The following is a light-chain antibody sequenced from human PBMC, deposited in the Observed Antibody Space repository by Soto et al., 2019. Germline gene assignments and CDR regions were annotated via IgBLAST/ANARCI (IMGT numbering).Light chain of an antibody. CDR2: GAS. V-gene: IGKV3-20*01. CDR3: QQYGNSPQT. J-gene: IGKJ1*01. CDR1: QSVNSSY. Sequence: EIVLTQSPGTLSLSPGERVTLSCRASQSVNSSYLAWYQHKPGQPPRLLIYGASTRATGIPDRFNGSGSGTDFTLTIARLEPGDFAVYYCQQYGNSPQTFGQGTKVDIK.